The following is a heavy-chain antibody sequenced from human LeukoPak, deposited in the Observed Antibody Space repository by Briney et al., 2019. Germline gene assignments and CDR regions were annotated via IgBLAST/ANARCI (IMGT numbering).Heavy chain of an antibody. CDR2: IAGGDDR. J-gene: IGHJ6*02. V-gene: IGHV3-69-1*02. D-gene: IGHD4-11*01. CDR3: ARDRTSNFYYGMDV. CDR1: GFIFSPYA. Sequence: GGSLRLSCAASGFIFSPYAMSWVRQAPGKGLEWVAGIAGGDDRFYADSVKGRFTISRDNAKNLLYLQMSSLRAEDTAVYYCARDRTSNFYYGMDVWGQGTTVTVSS.